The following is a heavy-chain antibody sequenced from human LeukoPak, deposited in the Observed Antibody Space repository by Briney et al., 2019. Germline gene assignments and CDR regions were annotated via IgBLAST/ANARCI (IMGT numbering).Heavy chain of an antibody. D-gene: IGHD1-14*01. V-gene: IGHV4-39*07. J-gene: IGHJ4*02. Sequence: SETLSLTCTVSGGSISSSSYYWGWIRQPPGKGLEWIGYIYHSGSTYYNPSLKSRVTISVDRSKNQFSLKLSSVTAADTAVYYCARIRKTGLIDYWGQGTLVTVSS. CDR3: ARIRKTGLIDY. CDR2: IYHSGST. CDR1: GGSISSSSYY.